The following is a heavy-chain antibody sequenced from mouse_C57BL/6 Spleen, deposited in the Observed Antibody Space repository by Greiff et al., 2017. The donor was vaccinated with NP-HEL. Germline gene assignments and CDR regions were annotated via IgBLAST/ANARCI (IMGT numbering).Heavy chain of an antibody. CDR3: AGDDPYAMDY. CDR1: GFSLTSYA. Sequence: VKLVESGPGLVAPSQSLSITCTVSGFSLTSYAISWVRQPPGKGLEWLGVIWTGGGTNYNSALKSRLSISKDNSKSQVFLKMNSMQTDDTARYYCAGDDPYAMDYWGQGTSVTVSS. J-gene: IGHJ4*01. CDR2: IWTGGGT. D-gene: IGHD2-12*01. V-gene: IGHV2-9-1*01.